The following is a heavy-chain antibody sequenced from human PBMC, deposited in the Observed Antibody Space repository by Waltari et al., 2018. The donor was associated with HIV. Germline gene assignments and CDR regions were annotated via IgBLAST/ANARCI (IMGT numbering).Heavy chain of an antibody. D-gene: IGHD4-17*01. V-gene: IGHV1-69*12. CDR3: ARENSHDYGDYRSAFDI. J-gene: IGHJ3*02. CDR2: IIPIFGKT. Sequence: QVQQVQSGSEVKKPGSSVKVSCKASGGTFSSYAITWGRQAPGQGPEWMGDIIPIFGKTNLAQIFQGRVTLTADQSTSTAYMELSSLRSEDTAMYYCARENSHDYGDYRSAFDIWGQGTMVTVSS. CDR1: GGTFSSYA.